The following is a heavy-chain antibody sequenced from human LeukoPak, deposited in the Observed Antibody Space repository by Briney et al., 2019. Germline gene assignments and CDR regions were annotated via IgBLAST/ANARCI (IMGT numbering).Heavy chain of an antibody. CDR1: GFTFSSYP. CDR2: IRYDGSNK. J-gene: IGHJ4*02. D-gene: IGHD5-12*01. CDR3: AKDLEEWLRLYTFDY. Sequence: GGSLRLSCAASGFTFSSYPIHWVRQAPGKGLEWVAFIRYDGSNKYYADSVKGRFTISRDNSKNTLYLQMNSLRAEDTAVYYCAKDLEEWLRLYTFDYWGQGTLVTVSS. V-gene: IGHV3-30*02.